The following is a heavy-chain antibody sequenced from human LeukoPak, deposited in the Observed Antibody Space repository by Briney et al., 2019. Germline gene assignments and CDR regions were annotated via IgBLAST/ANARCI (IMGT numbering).Heavy chain of an antibody. CDR2: ISYDGSNK. CDR1: GFTFSSYG. D-gene: IGHD6-13*01. CDR3: AKDGSDTIAAATYQYYGIDV. Sequence: GRSLRLSCAASGFTFSSYGMHWVRQAPGKGLEWVAVISYDGSNKYYADSVKGRFTISRDNSKNTLYLQMNSLRAEDTAVYYCAKDGSDTIAAATYQYYGIDVWGQGTTVTVSS. V-gene: IGHV3-30*18. J-gene: IGHJ6*02.